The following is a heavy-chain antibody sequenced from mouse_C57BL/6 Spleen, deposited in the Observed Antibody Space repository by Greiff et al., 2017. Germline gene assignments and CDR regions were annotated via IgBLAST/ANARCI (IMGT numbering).Heavy chain of an antibody. Sequence: QVQLQQSGAELVKPGASVKISCKASGYAFSSYWMNWVKQRPGKGLEWIGQIYPGDGDTNYNGKFKGKATLTADKSSSTAYMQLSSRTSEDSAVYFCARSGYESDVDYWGQGTTLTVSS. CDR3: ARSGYESDVDY. CDR2: IYPGDGDT. CDR1: GYAFSSYW. J-gene: IGHJ2*01. D-gene: IGHD1-2*01. V-gene: IGHV1-80*01.